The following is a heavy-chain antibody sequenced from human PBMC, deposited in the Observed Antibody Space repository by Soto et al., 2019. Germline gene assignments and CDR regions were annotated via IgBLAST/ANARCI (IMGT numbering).Heavy chain of an antibody. CDR1: GFTFSSYG. CDR3: ANVDYSGSYFDY. Sequence: QVQLVESGGGVVQPGRSLRLSCAASGFTFSSYGMHWVRQAPGKGLEWVAVISYDGSNKYYADSVKGRFTISRDNSKNTLYLQMTSLRAEDTAVYYCANVDYSGSYFDYWGQGTLVTVSS. CDR2: ISYDGSNK. J-gene: IGHJ4*02. V-gene: IGHV3-30*18. D-gene: IGHD1-26*01.